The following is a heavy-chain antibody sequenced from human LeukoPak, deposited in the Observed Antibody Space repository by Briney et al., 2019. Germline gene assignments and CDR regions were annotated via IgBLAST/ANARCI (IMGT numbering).Heavy chain of an antibody. D-gene: IGHD6-13*01. CDR1: GFTFSSYA. Sequence: PGGSLRLSCAASGFTFSSYAMHWVRQAPGKGLEWVAVISYDGSNEYYADSVKGRFTISRDNSKNTLYLQMNSLRAEDTAVYYCASLYSSSWYWSFGGDYWGQGTLVTVSS. CDR3: ASLYSSSWYWSFGGDY. V-gene: IGHV3-30*04. CDR2: ISYDGSNE. J-gene: IGHJ4*02.